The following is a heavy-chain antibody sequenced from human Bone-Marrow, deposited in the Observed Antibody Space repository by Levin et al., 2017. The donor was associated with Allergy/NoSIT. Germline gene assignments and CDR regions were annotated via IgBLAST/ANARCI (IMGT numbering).Heavy chain of an antibody. CDR1: RFTFSTYA. CDR2: ISGSGGST. CDR3: AKDLENNSRWYFTHRYFDL. Sequence: LPGGSLRLSCAASRFTFSTYAMTWVRQAPGKGLEWVSAISGSGGSTYYADSVKGRFTISRDNSKNTLYLQMNSLRAEDTAVYYCAKDLENNSRWYFTHRYFDLWGRGTLVTVSS. V-gene: IGHV3-23*01. D-gene: IGHD6-13*01. J-gene: IGHJ2*01.